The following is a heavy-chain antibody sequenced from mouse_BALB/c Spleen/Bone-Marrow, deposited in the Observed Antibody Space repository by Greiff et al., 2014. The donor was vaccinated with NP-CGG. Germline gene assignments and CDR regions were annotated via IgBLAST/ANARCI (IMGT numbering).Heavy chain of an antibody. V-gene: IGHV14-3*02. CDR1: GFNIKDTY. CDR3: ARYCYGSSYFDY. J-gene: IGHJ2*01. D-gene: IGHD1-1*01. Sequence: EVQLQQSGAELVKPGASVKLSCTASGFNIKDTYMHWVKQRPEQGLEWIGRIDPANGNTKYDPKFQGKATITADTSSNTAYLQLSSLTSEDTAVYYCARYCYGSSYFDYWGQGTPLTVSS. CDR2: IDPANGNT.